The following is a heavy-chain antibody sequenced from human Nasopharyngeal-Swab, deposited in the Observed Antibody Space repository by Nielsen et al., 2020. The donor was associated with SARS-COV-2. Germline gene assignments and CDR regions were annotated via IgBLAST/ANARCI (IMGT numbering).Heavy chain of an antibody. V-gene: IGHV3-23*01. CDR2: ISGSGGST. J-gene: IGHJ4*02. D-gene: IGHD3-16*02. Sequence: VRQAAGKGLEWVSAISGSGGSTYYADSVKGRFTISRDNSKNTLYLQMNGLRAEDAAVYYCAKDRNDYIWGSYRLTFDYWGQGTLVTVSS. CDR3: AKDRNDYIWGSYRLTFDY.